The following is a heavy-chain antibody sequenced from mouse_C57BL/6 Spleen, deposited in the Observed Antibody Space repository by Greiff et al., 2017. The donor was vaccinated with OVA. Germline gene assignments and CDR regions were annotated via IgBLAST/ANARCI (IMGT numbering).Heavy chain of an antibody. V-gene: IGHV6-3*01. Sequence: EVMLVESGGGLVQPGGSMKLSCVASGFTFSNYWMNWVRQSPEKGLEWVAQIRLKSDNYATHYAESVKGRFTISRDDSKSRVYLLMTNLRSEDTGIYYCTGGAYYSNPYWGQGTTLTVSS. J-gene: IGHJ2*01. CDR3: TGGAYYSNPY. CDR1: GFTFSNYW. D-gene: IGHD2-5*01. CDR2: IRLKSDNYAT.